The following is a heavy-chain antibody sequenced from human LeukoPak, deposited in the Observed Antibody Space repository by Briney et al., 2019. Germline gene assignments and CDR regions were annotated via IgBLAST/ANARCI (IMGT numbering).Heavy chain of an antibody. CDR1: GGSISTSSYY. V-gene: IGHV4-39*01. Sequence: SETLSLTCIVSGGSISTSSYYWGWIRQPPGKGLEWIGSIYYSGSTYYNPSLKSRVTISVDTSKNQSSLRLSSVTAADTAVYYCARHGLTHSYGWFVVYWGQGTLVTVSS. CDR2: IYYSGST. CDR3: ARHGLTHSYGWFVVY. J-gene: IGHJ4*02. D-gene: IGHD5-18*01.